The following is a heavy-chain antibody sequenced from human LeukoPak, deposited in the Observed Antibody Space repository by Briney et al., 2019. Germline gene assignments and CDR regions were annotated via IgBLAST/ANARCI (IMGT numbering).Heavy chain of an antibody. CDR2: INHSGST. CDR1: GGSFSGYY. D-gene: IGHD4/OR15-4a*01. J-gene: IGHJ4*02. CDR3: ASGGAFFDY. Sequence: SETLSLTCAVYGGSFSGYYWSWIRQPPGKGLEWIGEINHSGSTNYNPSLKSRVTISVDTSKNQFSLKLSSVTAADTAVYYCASGGAFFDYWGQGTLVTVSS. V-gene: IGHV4-34*01.